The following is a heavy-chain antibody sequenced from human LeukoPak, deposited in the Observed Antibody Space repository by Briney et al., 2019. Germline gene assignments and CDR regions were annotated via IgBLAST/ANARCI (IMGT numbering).Heavy chain of an antibody. Sequence: ASVKVSCKASGGTFSSYTMNWVRQAPGQGLEWTGGIIPIFGTTNYAQKFQGRVTITADDSTNTAYMELSSLRSEDTAVYYCVRRSPDTFDIWGQGAVVTVSS. V-gene: IGHV1-69*13. CDR2: IIPIFGTT. CDR3: VRRSPDTFDI. J-gene: IGHJ3*02. D-gene: IGHD6-6*01. CDR1: GGTFSSYT.